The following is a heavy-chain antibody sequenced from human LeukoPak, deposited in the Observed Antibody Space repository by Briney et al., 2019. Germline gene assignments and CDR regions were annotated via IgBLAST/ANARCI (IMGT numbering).Heavy chain of an antibody. D-gene: IGHD4-17*01. V-gene: IGHV1-46*01. CDR3: ARGPPDYGDYAHGDY. Sequence: GASVKVSCKASGYTFTSYYMHWVRQAPGQGLEWMGIINPSGGSTSYAQKFQGRVTTTRDTSTSTVYMELSSLRSEDTAVYCCARGPPDYGDYAHGDYWGQGTLVTVSS. CDR2: INPSGGST. CDR1: GYTFTSYY. J-gene: IGHJ4*02.